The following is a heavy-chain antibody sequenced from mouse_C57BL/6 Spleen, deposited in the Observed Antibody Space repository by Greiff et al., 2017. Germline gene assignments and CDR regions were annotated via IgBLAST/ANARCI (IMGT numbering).Heavy chain of an antibody. D-gene: IGHD2-2*01. J-gene: IGHJ3*01. Sequence: EVKVEESGGGLVKPGGSLKLSCAASGFTFSDYGMHWVRQAPEKGLEWVAYISSGSSTIYYADTVKGRFTISRDNAKNTLFLQMTSLRSEDTAMYYCARGEVTAYWGQGTLVTVSA. CDR3: ARGEVTAY. CDR1: GFTFSDYG. V-gene: IGHV5-17*01. CDR2: ISSGSSTI.